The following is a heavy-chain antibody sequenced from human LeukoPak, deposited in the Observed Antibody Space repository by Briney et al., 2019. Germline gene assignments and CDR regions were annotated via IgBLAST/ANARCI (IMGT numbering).Heavy chain of an antibody. CDR3: ARDIKRSRARWENLGFDP. CDR1: GYTFTTYG. V-gene: IGHV1-18*01. CDR2: ISADNGNT. J-gene: IGHJ5*02. Sequence: ASVKVSCKASGYTFTTYGIFWVRQAPGQGLEWMGWISADNGNTNYAQRLQGRVTMTTDTSTSTAYMELRSLRSDDTAMYYCARDIKRSRARWENLGFDPWGQGTLVTVSS. D-gene: IGHD1-14*01.